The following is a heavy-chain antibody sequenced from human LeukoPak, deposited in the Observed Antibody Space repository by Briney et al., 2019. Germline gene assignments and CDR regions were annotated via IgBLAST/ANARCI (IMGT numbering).Heavy chain of an antibody. Sequence: SVKVSCKASGGTFSSYAISWVRQAPGQGLEWMGGIIPIFGTANYAQKFQGRVTITTDESTSTAYMELSSLRSEDTAVYYCARDSSPTTLVPAAIQYYFDYWSQGTLLTVSS. D-gene: IGHD2-2*01. CDR1: GGTFSSYA. V-gene: IGHV1-69*05. J-gene: IGHJ4*02. CDR3: ARDSSPTTLVPAAIQYYFDY. CDR2: IIPIFGTA.